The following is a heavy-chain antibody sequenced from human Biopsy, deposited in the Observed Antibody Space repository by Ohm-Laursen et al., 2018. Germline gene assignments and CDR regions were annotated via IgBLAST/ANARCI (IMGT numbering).Heavy chain of an antibody. D-gene: IGHD4-23*01. CDR3: ARDTRWSPYHMDV. J-gene: IGHJ6*02. V-gene: IGHV3-23*01. Sequence: GSLRLSCSAPGFTFTNYAMTWVRQAPGKGLEWVSAISDTGGSTYYADSVKGRFTISRDNSKNSLYLQMNSLRADDTAVYYCARDTRWSPYHMDVWGQGTTVTVSS. CDR2: ISDTGGST. CDR1: GFTFTNYA.